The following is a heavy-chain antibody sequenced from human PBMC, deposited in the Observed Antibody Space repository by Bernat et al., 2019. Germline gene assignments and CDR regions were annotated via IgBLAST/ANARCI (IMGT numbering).Heavy chain of an antibody. Sequence: EVQLVESGGGLVQPGGSLRLSCAASGFTVSSNYMSWVRQAPGKGLEWVSVIYSGGSTYCADSVKGRFPISRDNSKNTLFLQMDSLRVEDTAVYYCTRGIGYSSDWYGWLDPWGQGTLVTVSS. J-gene: IGHJ5*02. CDR2: IYSGGST. D-gene: IGHD6-13*01. CDR1: GFTVSSNY. V-gene: IGHV3-66*01. CDR3: TRGIGYSSDWYGWLDP.